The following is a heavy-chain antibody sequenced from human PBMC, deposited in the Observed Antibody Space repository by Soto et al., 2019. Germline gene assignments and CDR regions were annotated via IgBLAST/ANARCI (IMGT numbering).Heavy chain of an antibody. V-gene: IGHV3-30-3*01. CDR3: ARGPTFYYYGMDV. CDR1: GFTFSSYA. Sequence: QVQLVESGGGVVQPGRSLRLSCAASGFTFSSYAMHWVRQAPGKGLEWVAVISYDGSNKYYADSVKGRFTISRDNSKNTLYLQMNSLRAEDTAVYYCARGPTFYYYGMDVWGQGTNVTVSS. J-gene: IGHJ6*02. CDR2: ISYDGSNK.